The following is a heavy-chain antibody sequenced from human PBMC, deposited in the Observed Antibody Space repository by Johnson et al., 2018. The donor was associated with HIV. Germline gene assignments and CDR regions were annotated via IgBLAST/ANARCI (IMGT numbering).Heavy chain of an antibody. D-gene: IGHD4-17*01. CDR1: GFTFSSYA. J-gene: IGHJ3*02. CDR2: IAYDGSKK. CDR3: AKALGVYGDYVLDAFDI. V-gene: IGHV3-30*18. Sequence: QVQLVESGGGVVQPGKSLRLSCAASGFTFSSYAIHWVRQAPGKGLEWVAIIAYDGSKKYYADSVKGRFTISRDNSKNTLYLQMNSLRAEDTAVYYCAKALGVYGDYVLDAFDIWGQGTMVTVSS.